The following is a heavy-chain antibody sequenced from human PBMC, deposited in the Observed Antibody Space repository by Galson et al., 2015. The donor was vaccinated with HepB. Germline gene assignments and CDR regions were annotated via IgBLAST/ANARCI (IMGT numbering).Heavy chain of an antibody. V-gene: IGHV3-23*01. CDR3: AKDICSTVGGSECTFHI. J-gene: IGHJ3*02. D-gene: IGHD1-26*01. Sequence: SLRLSCAASGFIFRSYAMSWVRQAPGKGLEWVSAISGSGGNTYYADSVKGRFTISRDNSKDMLYLQMNSLRAEDTAVLYCAKDICSTVGGSECTFHIWGQGTMVTVSS. CDR1: GFIFRSYA. CDR2: ISGSGGNT.